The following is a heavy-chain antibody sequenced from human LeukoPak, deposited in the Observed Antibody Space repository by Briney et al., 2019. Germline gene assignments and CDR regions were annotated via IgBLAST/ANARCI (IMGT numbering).Heavy chain of an antibody. V-gene: IGHV4-38-2*02. CDR3: ARDYYDSSGAFDI. CDR1: GHSISSGYY. J-gene: IGHJ3*02. Sequence: SETLSLTGTVSGHSISSGYYWGWVRRSTGKGLEWMGSIYQSGNTYYNPSLKSRVTISIDTSKNQFSLKLTSVTAADTAVYYCARDYYDSSGAFDIWGQGTMVTVSS. CDR2: IYQSGNT. D-gene: IGHD3-22*01.